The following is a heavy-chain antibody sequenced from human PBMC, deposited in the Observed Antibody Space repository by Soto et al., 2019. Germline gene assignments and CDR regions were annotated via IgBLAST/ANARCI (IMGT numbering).Heavy chain of an antibody. J-gene: IGHJ3*02. D-gene: IGHD3-22*01. CDR3: ATAYVYDFENSHYYRDACDI. Sequence: GESLKISCKASGYSFSFYWIGWVRQMPGKGLEWMAIMYPDDSDIRYSPSFEAHVTISADKSTSTAFLQWSSLKASDTAMYYCATAYVYDFENSHYYRDACDICGGVTMGTV. CDR2: MYPDDSDI. V-gene: IGHV5-51*01. CDR1: GYSFSFYW.